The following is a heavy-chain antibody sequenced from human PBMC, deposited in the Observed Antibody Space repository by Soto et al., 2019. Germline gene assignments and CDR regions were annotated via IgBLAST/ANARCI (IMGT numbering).Heavy chain of an antibody. J-gene: IGHJ5*02. D-gene: IGHD6-19*01. Sequence: QVQLVESGGGVVQSGRSLTLSCAASSFSLRTYGMHWLRRAPGKGLEWVAFIWYDGTKKFYANSVKGRSTISKDNSNNILYLQMSGLRVEDTAVYYCARAVLTAVAGSVNWFDPWGQGTLVTVSS. CDR2: IWYDGTKK. V-gene: IGHV3-33*01. CDR1: SFSLRTYG. CDR3: ARAVLTAVAGSVNWFDP.